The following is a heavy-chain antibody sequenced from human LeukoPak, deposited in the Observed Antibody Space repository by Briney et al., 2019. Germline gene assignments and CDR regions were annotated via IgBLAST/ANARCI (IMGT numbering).Heavy chain of an antibody. D-gene: IGHD3-22*01. CDR3: AKGSGYSFEY. CDR2: VSASGGNT. V-gene: IGHV3-23*01. CDR1: GFTFSSSA. Sequence: GGSLRLSCAASGFTFSSSAMRWVRQAPGKGLEWVSSVSASGGNTYYADSVKGRFTISRDNSKNTLYLQMNSLRAEDTALYYCAKGSGYSFEYWGQGTLVTVSS. J-gene: IGHJ4*02.